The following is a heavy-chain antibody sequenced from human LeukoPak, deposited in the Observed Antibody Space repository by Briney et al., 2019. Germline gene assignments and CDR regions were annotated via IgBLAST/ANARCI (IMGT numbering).Heavy chain of an antibody. V-gene: IGHV5-51*01. CDR2: IYPGDSDA. CDR3: ARLAITGLIKSHLDY. Sequence: GESLKISCKASGYNFSTYWIGWVRQMPGKGLEWMGIIYPGDSDARYSPSFQGQVTISADKSINTAYLRWSSLKASDTAMFYCARLAITGLIKSHLDYWGQGTLVTVSS. J-gene: IGHJ4*02. CDR1: GYNFSTYW. D-gene: IGHD3-10*01.